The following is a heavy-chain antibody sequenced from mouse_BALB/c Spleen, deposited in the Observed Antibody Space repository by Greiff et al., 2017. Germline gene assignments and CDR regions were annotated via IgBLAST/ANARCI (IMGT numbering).Heavy chain of an antibody. CDR1: GYTFTSYY. CDR3: TRESGPSYAMDY. V-gene: IGHV1S81*02. J-gene: IGHJ4*01. CDR2: INPSNGGT. Sequence: QVQLQQSGAELVKPGASVKLSCKASGYTFTSYYMYWVKQRPGQGLEWIGGINPSNGGTNFNEKFKSKATLTVDKSSSTAYMQLSSLTSEDSAVYYCTRESGPSYAMDYWGQGTSVTVSS. D-gene: IGHD6-1*01.